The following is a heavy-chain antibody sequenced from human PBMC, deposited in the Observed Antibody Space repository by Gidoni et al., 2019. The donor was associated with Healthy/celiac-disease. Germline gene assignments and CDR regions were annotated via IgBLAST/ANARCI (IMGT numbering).Heavy chain of an antibody. Sequence: EVQLVESGGGLVQPGGSLRLSCAASGFTFSSYWMHWVRQAPGKGLVWVSRINNDGSSTSYADSVKGRFTISRDNAKNTLYLQMNSLRAEDTAVYYCARDRGTSNHRPDAFDIWGQGTMVTVSS. CDR2: INNDGSST. CDR1: GFTFSSYW. J-gene: IGHJ3*02. CDR3: ARDRGTSNHRPDAFDI. V-gene: IGHV3-74*01. D-gene: IGHD1-1*01.